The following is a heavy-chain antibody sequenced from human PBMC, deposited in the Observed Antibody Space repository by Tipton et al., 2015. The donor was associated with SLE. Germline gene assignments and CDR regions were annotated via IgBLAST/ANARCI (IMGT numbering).Heavy chain of an antibody. V-gene: IGHV4-39*02. CDR3: ARDWQQQRGWFDP. D-gene: IGHD6-13*01. Sequence: TLSLTCTVSGGSISSSSYYWGWIRQPPGKGLEWIGSIYYSGSTYYNPSLKSRVTISVDTSKNQFSLKLSSVTAADTAVYYCARDWQQQRGWFDPWGQGTLVTVSS. CDR1: GGSISSSSYY. CDR2: IYYSGST. J-gene: IGHJ5*02.